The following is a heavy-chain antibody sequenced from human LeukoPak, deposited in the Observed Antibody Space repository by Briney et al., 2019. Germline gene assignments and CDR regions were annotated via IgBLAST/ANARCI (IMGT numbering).Heavy chain of an antibody. CDR2: ISSGGGDP. Sequence: GGSLRLSCVASEFTFSNYAMNWVRQAPGKGLEWVSTISSGGGDPQLADSLRGRFTISRDNSKYTLSLQMNRLRADDTAVYYCAKAEGATLYYYGVDVWGQGTTVTVSS. CDR3: AKAEGATLYYYGVDV. V-gene: IGHV3-23*01. CDR1: EFTFSNYA. J-gene: IGHJ6*02.